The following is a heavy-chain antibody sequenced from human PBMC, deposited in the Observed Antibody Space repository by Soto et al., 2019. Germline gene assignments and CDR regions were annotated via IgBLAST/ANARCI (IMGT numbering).Heavy chain of an antibody. D-gene: IGHD6-13*01. J-gene: IGHJ5*02. CDR3: TRDGYRWFDP. CDR2: IRSKAYGGTT. Sequence: PGGSLRLSCAASGFTFSSYAMSWVRQAPGKGLEWVGFIRSKAYGGTTEYAASVKGRFTISRDDSKSIAYLQMNSLKTEDTAVYYCTRDGYRWFDPWGQGTLVTVSS. CDR1: GFTFSSYA. V-gene: IGHV3-49*04.